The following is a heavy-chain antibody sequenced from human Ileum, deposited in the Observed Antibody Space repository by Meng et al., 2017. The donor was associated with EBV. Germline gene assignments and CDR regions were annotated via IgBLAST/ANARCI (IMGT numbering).Heavy chain of an antibody. Sequence: QVHLQESGQGLVKPSQTLSLTCTVSGDTLFNGGHYWTWLRQPPGKGLEWIGYIFYTGSTYYNPSLKSRVTISLDLSKNQFSLNLTSVTAADTAVYYCARDSNGDYGWVDPWGQGPLGTVVS. J-gene: IGHJ5*02. V-gene: IGHV4-30-4*01. CDR1: GDTLFNGGHY. CDR2: IFYTGST. CDR3: ARDSNGDYGWVDP. D-gene: IGHD4-17*01.